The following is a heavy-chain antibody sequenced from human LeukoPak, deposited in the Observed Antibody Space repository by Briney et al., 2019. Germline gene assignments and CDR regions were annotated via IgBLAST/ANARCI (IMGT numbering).Heavy chain of an antibody. CDR3: ARGGGYSYGLGHWYFDL. D-gene: IGHD5-18*01. V-gene: IGHV3-23*01. CDR2: LTVGGDTT. Sequence: PGGSLRLSCAASGFSFSSYAMTWVRQAPGKGLEWVSTLTVGGDTTYYADSVRGRFTISRDDAKNTLYLQMNSLRAEDTAVYYCARGGGYSYGLGHWYFDLWGRGTLVTVSS. CDR1: GFSFSSYA. J-gene: IGHJ2*01.